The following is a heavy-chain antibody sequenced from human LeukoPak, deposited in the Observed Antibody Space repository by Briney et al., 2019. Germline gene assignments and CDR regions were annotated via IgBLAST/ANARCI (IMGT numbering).Heavy chain of an antibody. V-gene: IGHV3-74*01. CDR1: GFTFSTHS. Sequence: GGSLRLSCTASGFTFSTHSMHWVRQAPGKGPVWVPRINSDGSSTRYADSVTGRFTISRDNAKNTVYLQMNSLRAEDTAVYYCAKVLGGLWPGIDYWGQGTVVTVSS. CDR2: INSDGSST. D-gene: IGHD2-8*02. CDR3: AKVLGGLWPGIDY. J-gene: IGHJ4*02.